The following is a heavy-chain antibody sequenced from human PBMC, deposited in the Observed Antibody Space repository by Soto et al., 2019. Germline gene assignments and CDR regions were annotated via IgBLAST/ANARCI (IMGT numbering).Heavy chain of an antibody. CDR3: AKETTVTGTGFDY. V-gene: IGHV3-23*01. J-gene: IGHJ4*02. D-gene: IGHD4-17*01. CDR2: ISGSGGST. CDR1: GFTFSSYA. Sequence: EVQLLESGGGLVQPGGSLRLSCVASGFTFSSYAMSWVRQAPGKGLEWVSLISGSGGSTYYVDSVKGRFIISRDNSKNTRYLQMNSMRAEDTAVYYCAKETTVTGTGFDYWGQGTLVTVSS.